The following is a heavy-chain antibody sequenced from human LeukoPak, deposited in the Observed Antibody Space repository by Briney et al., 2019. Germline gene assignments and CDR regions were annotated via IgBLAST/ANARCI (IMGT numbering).Heavy chain of an antibody. D-gene: IGHD6-19*01. V-gene: IGHV3-21*01. CDR3: AVAGLSYWYFDL. Sequence: SGGSLRLSCAASGFTFSSYSMNWVRQAPGKGLEWVSSISRSSDYTYYADSVKGRFTTSRDNAKNSLYLQMNSLRAEDTAVYYCAVAGLSYWYFDLWGRGTLVTVSS. CDR1: GFTFSSYS. J-gene: IGHJ2*01. CDR2: ISRSSDYT.